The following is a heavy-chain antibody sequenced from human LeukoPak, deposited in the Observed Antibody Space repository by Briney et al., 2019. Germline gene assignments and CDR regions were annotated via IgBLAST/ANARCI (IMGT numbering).Heavy chain of an antibody. J-gene: IGHJ4*02. CDR2: MYYSGTT. CDR3: ARRDQAIDY. Sequence: SETLSLTCTVSGGSISSYNSYWGWIRQPPGKGLEWIGSMYYSGTTYYNPSLASRVTIFVDTSENQFSLRLSSVTAADTAVYYCARRDQAIDYWGQGTLVTVSS. V-gene: IGHV4-39*01. CDR1: GGSISSYNSY. D-gene: IGHD5-24*01.